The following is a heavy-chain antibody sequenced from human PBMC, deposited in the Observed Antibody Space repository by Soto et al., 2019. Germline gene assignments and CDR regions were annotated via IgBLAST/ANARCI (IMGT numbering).Heavy chain of an antibody. Sequence: SETLSLTCGVSGGSISSINWWTWVRQTPGKGLEWIGEIYYSGNTNYNPSLTSRVTMSIDKSKNQFFLNLTSVTAADTAVYYCARSSGVSATNWFDAWGQGTLVTVS. D-gene: IGHD3-10*01. CDR3: ARSSGVSATNWFDA. V-gene: IGHV4-4*02. CDR2: IYYSGNT. J-gene: IGHJ5*02. CDR1: GGSISSINW.